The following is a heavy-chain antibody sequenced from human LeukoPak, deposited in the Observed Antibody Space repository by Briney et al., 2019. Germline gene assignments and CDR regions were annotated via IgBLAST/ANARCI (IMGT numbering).Heavy chain of an antibody. D-gene: IGHD2-21*02. V-gene: IGHV4-59*01. CDR2: IYSSGST. CDR3: ARFAYCGGHCWYYFDY. Sequence: TSETLSLTCTVSGGSISSYYWSWIRQPPGKGLEWIGYIYSSGSTNYNPSLKSRITISVDTSKNQFTLKLSSVTAADTAVYYCARFAYCGGHCWYYFDYWGQGTLVTVSS. CDR1: GGSISSYY. J-gene: IGHJ4*02.